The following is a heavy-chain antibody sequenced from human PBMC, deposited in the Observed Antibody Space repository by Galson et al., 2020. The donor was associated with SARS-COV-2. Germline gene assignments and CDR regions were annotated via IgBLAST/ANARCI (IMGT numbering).Heavy chain of an antibody. Sequence: GGSLRLSCAASGFTFSSYAMHWVRQAPGKGLEWVAVISYDGSNKYYADSVKGRFTISRDNSKNTLYLQMNSLRAVDTAVYYCAREDYYDSSGSFDYWGQGTLVTVSS. CDR2: ISYDGSNK. D-gene: IGHD3-22*01. V-gene: IGHV3-30-3*01. CDR1: GFTFSSYA. J-gene: IGHJ4*02. CDR3: AREDYYDSSGSFDY.